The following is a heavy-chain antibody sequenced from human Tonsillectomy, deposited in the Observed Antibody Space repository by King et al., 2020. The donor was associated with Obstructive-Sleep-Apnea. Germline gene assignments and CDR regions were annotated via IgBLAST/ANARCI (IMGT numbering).Heavy chain of an antibody. Sequence: VQLVESGGGLVRPGRSLRLSCAASGLNMYDYSFHWVRQGPGKDLEWVAIVSYDGSDKDYADSVKGRFIISRDNPTNTVFLQMNGLTTEDTAVYFCAATPVYYDIWVGHYGLDSWGRGTLVTVSS. D-gene: IGHD3/OR15-3a*01. CDR2: VSYDGSDK. CDR1: GLNMYDYS. J-gene: IGHJ4*02. CDR3: AATPVYYDIWVGHYGLDS. V-gene: IGHV3-30*04.